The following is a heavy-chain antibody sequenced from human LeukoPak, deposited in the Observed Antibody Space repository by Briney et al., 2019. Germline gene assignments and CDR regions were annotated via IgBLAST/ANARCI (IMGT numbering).Heavy chain of an antibody. CDR3: ARPPGDFGDYLSDPVFFDY. CDR1: GYIFTSYW. J-gene: IGHJ4*02. D-gene: IGHD4-17*01. Sequence: AGASLQISCECSGYIFTSYWIGWVRQLPGKGLEWMGIIYPGDSDTRYSPSFQGQVTISADKSISTAYLQWSSLKASDTAMYYCARPPGDFGDYLSDPVFFDYWGQGTLVTVSS. V-gene: IGHV5-51*01. CDR2: IYPGDSDT.